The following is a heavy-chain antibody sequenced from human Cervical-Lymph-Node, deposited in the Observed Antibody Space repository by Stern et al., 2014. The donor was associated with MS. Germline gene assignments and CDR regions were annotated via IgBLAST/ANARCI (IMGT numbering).Heavy chain of an antibody. CDR2: IIPIIGTA. V-gene: IGHV1-69*01. CDR1: GGTFRSSD. CDR3: ALGGFGHYFEY. Sequence: QVQLVESGAEGQKPGSSVKVSCRASGGTFRSSDISWVRQAPGPGLERIGGIIPIIGTANYAQKYQGRVTITADESTSTAYMELSSLRSEDTAIYYCALGGFGHYFEYWGQGTLVTVSS. D-gene: IGHD3-10*01. J-gene: IGHJ4*02.